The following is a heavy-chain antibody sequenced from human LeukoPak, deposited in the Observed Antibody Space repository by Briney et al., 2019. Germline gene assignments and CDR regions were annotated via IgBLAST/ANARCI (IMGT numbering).Heavy chain of an antibody. J-gene: IGHJ3*02. CDR3: ARRRNLRGSAFDI. Sequence: SETLSLTCAVYGGSFSGYYWSWIRQPPGKGLEWIGEFNHSGSTNYNPSLKSRVTISVDTSKNQFSLKLSSVTAADTAVYYCARRRNLRGSAFDIWGQGTMVTVSS. V-gene: IGHV4-34*01. CDR2: FNHSGST. CDR1: GGSFSGYY. D-gene: IGHD2-15*01.